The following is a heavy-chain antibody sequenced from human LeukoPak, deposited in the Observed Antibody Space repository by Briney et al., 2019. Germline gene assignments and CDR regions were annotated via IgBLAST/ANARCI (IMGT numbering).Heavy chain of an antibody. CDR1: GFTFSSYS. J-gene: IGHJ4*02. Sequence: PGGSLRLSCAASGFTFSSYSMNWVRQAPGKGLEWVSSISSSSSYIYYADSVKGRFTTSRDNAKNSLYLQMNSLRAEDTAVYYCARGSAAIAVYYFDYWGQGTLVTVSS. D-gene: IGHD2-2*02. CDR3: ARGSAAIAVYYFDY. CDR2: ISSSSSYI. V-gene: IGHV3-21*01.